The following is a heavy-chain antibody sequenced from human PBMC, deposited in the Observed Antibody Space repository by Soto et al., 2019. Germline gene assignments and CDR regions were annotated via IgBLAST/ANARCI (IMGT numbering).Heavy chain of an antibody. CDR1: GGSFSGYY. V-gene: IGHV4-34*01. CDR2: INHSGST. D-gene: IGHD6-13*01. J-gene: IGHJ5*02. CDR3: ARGTASYSRSWYWWFDP. Sequence: SETLSLTCAVYGGSFSGYYWSWIRQPPGKGLEWIGEINHSGSTNYNPSLKSRVTISVDTSKNQFSLKLSSVTAADTAVYYCARGTASYSRSWYWWFDPWGQGTPVTVS.